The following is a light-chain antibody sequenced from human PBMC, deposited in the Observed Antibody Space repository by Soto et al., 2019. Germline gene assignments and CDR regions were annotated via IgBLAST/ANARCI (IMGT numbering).Light chain of an antibody. J-gene: IGKJ4*01. V-gene: IGKV3-20*01. Sequence: EIMMTQSPATLSVSPWERATLSCRASQSVSSNYLAWYQQKPGQAPRLLIYGASSRATGIPGRFSGSGSGTDFPLTISRLEHEDVAVYYCQQYGRPVTFGGGTQVDI. CDR3: QQYGRPVT. CDR2: GAS. CDR1: QSVSSNY.